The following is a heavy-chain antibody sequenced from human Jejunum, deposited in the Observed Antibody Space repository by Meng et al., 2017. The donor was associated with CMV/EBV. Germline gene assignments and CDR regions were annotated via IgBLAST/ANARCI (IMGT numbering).Heavy chain of an antibody. CDR3: ARDGGGFSSSPFDY. CDR2: TSYDGNSQ. D-gene: IGHD6-13*01. CDR1: GFPFSSPA. Sequence: GFPFSSPAMPWVRQAPGKGLGWVAVTSYDGNSQYYTDSVKGRFTISRDNSDNMLYLQMNSLRADDTAVYYCARDGGGFSSSPFDYWGQGTPVTVSS. J-gene: IGHJ4*02. V-gene: IGHV3-30*04.